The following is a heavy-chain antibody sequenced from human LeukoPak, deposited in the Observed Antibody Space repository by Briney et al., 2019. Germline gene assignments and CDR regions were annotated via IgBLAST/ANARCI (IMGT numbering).Heavy chain of an antibody. D-gene: IGHD6-19*01. J-gene: IGHJ4*02. CDR2: IYYSGST. V-gene: IGHV4-59*01. Sequence: ETLSLTCTVSGGSISSYYWSWIRQPPGKGLEWIGYIYYSGSTNYNPSLKSRVTISVDTSKNQFSLKLSSVTAADTAVYYCARAGYSSGWYPPSLFFDYWGQGTLVTVSS. CDR3: ARAGYSSGWYPPSLFFDY. CDR1: GGSISSYY.